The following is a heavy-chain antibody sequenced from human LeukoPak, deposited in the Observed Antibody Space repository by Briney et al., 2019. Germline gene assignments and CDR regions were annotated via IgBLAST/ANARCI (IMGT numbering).Heavy chain of an antibody. V-gene: IGHV3-7*01. Sequence: QSGGSLRLSCAASEFIFSGYWMNWVRQAPGKGLEWVANIEQDGSEKQYVDSVRGRFTISRDNAKNSLYLQMNSLRVEDTAVYYCARDGFVGAADYWGQGTLVTVSS. CDR3: ARDGFVGAADY. J-gene: IGHJ4*02. CDR2: IEQDGSEK. CDR1: EFIFSGYW. D-gene: IGHD6-13*01.